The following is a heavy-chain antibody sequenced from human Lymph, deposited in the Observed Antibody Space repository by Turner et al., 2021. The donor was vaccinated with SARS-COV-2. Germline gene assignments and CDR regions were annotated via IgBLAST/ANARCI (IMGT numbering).Heavy chain of an antibody. CDR2: ITFTSSYI. D-gene: IGHD2-21*02. V-gene: IGHV3-21*01. CDR1: GFNFSSYS. CDR3: ARGPPDFPYYFDY. Sequence: VPLVASGGGVSQPGGSLILACAASGFNFSSYSMNWVRQAQGKGLEWVSAITFTSSYIYYADSVKGRYNITRDNAKNSLYLQMNSLRAEDTAVYYCARGPPDFPYYFDYWGQGTLVTVSS. J-gene: IGHJ4*02.